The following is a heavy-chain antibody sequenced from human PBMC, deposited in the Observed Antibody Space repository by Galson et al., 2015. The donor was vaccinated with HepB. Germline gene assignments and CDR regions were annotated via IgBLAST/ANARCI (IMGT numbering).Heavy chain of an antibody. CDR2: ISYDGSNK. CDR3: AKADRPGYYYDSSGYFTHYY. D-gene: IGHD3-22*01. CDR1: GFTFSNFG. J-gene: IGHJ4*02. V-gene: IGHV3-30*18. Sequence: SLRLSCAASGFTFSNFGMHWVRQAPGKGLEWVAVISYDGSNKYYSDSVKGRFTISRDNSKNTLYLQMNSLRAEDTAVYYCAKADRPGYYYDSSGYFTHYYWGQGTLVTVSS.